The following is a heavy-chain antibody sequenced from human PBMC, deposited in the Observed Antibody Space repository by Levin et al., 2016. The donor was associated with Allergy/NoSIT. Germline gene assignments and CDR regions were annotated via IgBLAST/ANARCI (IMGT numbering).Heavy chain of an antibody. CDR3: ARDPMVRGAQYYFDY. J-gene: IGHJ4*02. Sequence: ASVKVSCKASGYTFTGYYIHWARQAPGHGLEWMGWINPNTGDTNYAQKFQGRVTMTRDTSIGIVYMELSRLTSDDTALYYCARDPMVRGAQYYFDYWGQGSLVTVSP. V-gene: IGHV1-2*02. CDR2: INPNTGDT. D-gene: IGHD3-10*01. CDR1: GYTFTGYY.